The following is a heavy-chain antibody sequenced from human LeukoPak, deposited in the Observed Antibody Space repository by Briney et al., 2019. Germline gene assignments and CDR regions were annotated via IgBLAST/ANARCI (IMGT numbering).Heavy chain of an antibody. CDR1: GGTFSSYA. D-gene: IGHD6-13*01. CDR2: IIPIFGTA. V-gene: IGHV1-69*01. J-gene: IGHJ6*03. CDR3: ARGTGTGYFYYYYYMDV. Sequence: SVKVSCKASGGTFSSYAISWVRQAPGQGLEWMGGIIPIFGTANYAQKFQGRVTITADESTSTAYMELSSLRSEDTAVYYCARGTGTGYFYYYYYMDVWGKGTTVTVSS.